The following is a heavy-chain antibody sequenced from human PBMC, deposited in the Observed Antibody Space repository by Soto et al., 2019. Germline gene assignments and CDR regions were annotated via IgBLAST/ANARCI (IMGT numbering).Heavy chain of an antibody. Sequence: ASVKVSCKASGYTFTTYGISWVRQAPGQGLEWLGWINTHNGNTNYAQNLQGRVIMTADTSTSTAYMELRSLRSDDTAIYYCTRDGSAPYYYYGMDAWGQGTTVTVSS. CDR2: INTHNGNT. CDR1: GYTFTTYG. CDR3: TRDGSAPYYYYGMDA. V-gene: IGHV1-18*01. D-gene: IGHD3-10*01. J-gene: IGHJ6*02.